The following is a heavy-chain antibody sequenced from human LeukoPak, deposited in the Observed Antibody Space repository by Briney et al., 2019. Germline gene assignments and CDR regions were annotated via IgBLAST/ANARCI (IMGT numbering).Heavy chain of an antibody. CDR1: GGSISSGGYY. D-gene: IGHD4-23*01. CDR2: IYYSGST. V-gene: IGHV4-31*03. Sequence: ASETLSLTCTVSGGSISSGGYYWSWIRQHPGKGLEWIGYIYYSGSTYYNPSLKSRVTISVDTSKNQFSLKLSSVTAADTAVYYCARGVVTPYYMDVWGKGTTVTVSS. J-gene: IGHJ6*03. CDR3: ARGVVTPYYMDV.